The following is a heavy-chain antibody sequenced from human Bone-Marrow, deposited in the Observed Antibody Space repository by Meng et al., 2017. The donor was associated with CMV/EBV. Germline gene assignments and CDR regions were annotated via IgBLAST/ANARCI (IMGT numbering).Heavy chain of an antibody. CDR3: AKDAWGLDYFDY. J-gene: IGHJ4*02. D-gene: IGHD1-26*01. CDR2: IRYDGSNK. CDR1: GFTFSSYG. Sequence: GESLKISCAASGFTFSSYGMHWVRQAPGKGLEWVAFIRYDGSNKYYADSVKGRFTISRDKSKNTLYLQMNSLRAEDTAVYYCAKDAWGLDYFDYWGQGTLVTVSS. V-gene: IGHV3-30*02.